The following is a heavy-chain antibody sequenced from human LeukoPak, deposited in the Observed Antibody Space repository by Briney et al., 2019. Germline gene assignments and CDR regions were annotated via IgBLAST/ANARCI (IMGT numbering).Heavy chain of an antibody. J-gene: IGHJ6*02. Sequence: GGSLRLSCAASGFTFSSYSMNWVRQAPGKGLEWVSYISSSSSTIYYADSVKGRFTISRDNAKNSLYLQMNSLRDEDTAVYYCARDLLAVTRYYYYGMDVWGQGTTVTVSS. V-gene: IGHV3-48*02. CDR1: GFTFSSYS. CDR3: ARDLLAVTRYYYYGMDV. D-gene: IGHD1-14*01. CDR2: ISSSSSTI.